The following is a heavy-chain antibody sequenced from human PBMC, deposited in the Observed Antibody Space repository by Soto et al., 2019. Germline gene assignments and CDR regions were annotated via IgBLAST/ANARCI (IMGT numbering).Heavy chain of an antibody. Sequence: QDQLLQSGAEVKKPGASVTVSCKASGYSFTNYGITWVRQAPGQGLEWMGWISAFNGNTHYAQKLQGRVTMTTDAYTSTAYMELRSLRSDDTAVYYCARDRGVAPPVAGNTHYYYYMDVWGKGTTVTVSS. J-gene: IGHJ6*03. CDR3: ARDRGVAPPVAGNTHYYYYMDV. D-gene: IGHD6-19*01. CDR2: ISAFNGNT. CDR1: GYSFTNYG. V-gene: IGHV1-18*01.